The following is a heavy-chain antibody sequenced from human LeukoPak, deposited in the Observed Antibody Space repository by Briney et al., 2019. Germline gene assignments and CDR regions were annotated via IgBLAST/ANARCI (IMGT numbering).Heavy chain of an antibody. CDR3: GRDTVGYGGASDI. D-gene: IGHD5-18*01. Sequence: GGSLRLSCVASGFTYISYNMHWVRQAPGKGGDGVAVISYDGSNKYYADSVKGRSTTSRDNTTNTLYLQVNSLRTAETAVYYCGRDTVGYGGASDIWTQGKMVTVSS. J-gene: IGHJ3*02. CDR2: ISYDGSNK. CDR1: GFTYISYN. V-gene: IGHV3-30-3*01.